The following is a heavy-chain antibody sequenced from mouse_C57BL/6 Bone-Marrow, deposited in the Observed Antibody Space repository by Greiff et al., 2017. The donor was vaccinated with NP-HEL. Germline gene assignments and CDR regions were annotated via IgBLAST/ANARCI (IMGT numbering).Heavy chain of an antibody. Sequence: QVQLQQPGTELVKPGASVKLSCKASGYTFTSYWMHWVKQRPGQGLEWIGNINPSNGGTNYNEKFKSKATLTVDKSSSTAYMQLSSLTSEDSAVYYCARGGLRRNFPYYYAMDYWGQGTSVTVSS. J-gene: IGHJ4*01. D-gene: IGHD2-4*01. CDR1: GYTFTSYW. CDR3: ARGGLRRNFPYYYAMDY. V-gene: IGHV1-53*01. CDR2: INPSNGGT.